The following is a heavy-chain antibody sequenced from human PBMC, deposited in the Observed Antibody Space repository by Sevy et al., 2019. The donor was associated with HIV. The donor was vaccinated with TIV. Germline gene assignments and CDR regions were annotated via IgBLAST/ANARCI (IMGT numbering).Heavy chain of an antibody. CDR1: GGSISSYY. J-gene: IGHJ2*01. V-gene: IGHV4-59*01. Sequence: SETLSLTCTVSGGSISSYYWSWIRQPPGKGLEWIGYIYYSGSTNYNPSLKSRVTISVDTSKNQFSLKLGSVTAADTAVYYCARGSDRMAARPTYWYFDLWGRGTLVTVSS. D-gene: IGHD6-6*01. CDR2: IYYSGST. CDR3: ARGSDRMAARPTYWYFDL.